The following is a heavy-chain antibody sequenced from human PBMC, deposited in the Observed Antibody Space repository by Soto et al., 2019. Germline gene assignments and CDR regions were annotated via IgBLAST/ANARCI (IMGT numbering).Heavy chain of an antibody. J-gene: IGHJ4*02. CDR3: ARDSPFDY. V-gene: IGHV3-7*01. Sequence: DSVKGRFTISRDNAKKSLFLQMNSLRAEDTAVYYCARDSPFDYWGQGTLVTVSS.